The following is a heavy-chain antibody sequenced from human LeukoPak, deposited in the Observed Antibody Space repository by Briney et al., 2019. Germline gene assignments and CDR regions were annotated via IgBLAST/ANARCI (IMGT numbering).Heavy chain of an antibody. V-gene: IGHV3-66*01. J-gene: IGHJ3*02. CDR3: ARFDSGSYYALDAFDI. Sequence: GGSLRLSCAASGFTVSSNHMSWVRQAPGKGLEWVSIIYSDGSTYYADSVKGRFTISRDNSKNTLYLQMNSLRAEDTAVYYCARFDSGSYYALDAFDIWGQGTMVTVSS. CDR1: GFTVSSNH. D-gene: IGHD1-26*01. CDR2: IYSDGST.